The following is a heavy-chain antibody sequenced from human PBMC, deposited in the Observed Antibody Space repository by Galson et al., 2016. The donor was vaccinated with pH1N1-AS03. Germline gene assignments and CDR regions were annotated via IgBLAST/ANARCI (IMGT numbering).Heavy chain of an antibody. V-gene: IGHV1-69*13. D-gene: IGHD1-1*01. CDR3: ARGPDYWSDRFYDFRMDV. CDR1: GVTFRNYA. Sequence: SVKVSCKASGVTFRNYAISWVRQAPGQGLEWMGGVIPIFETGHSAQNFQGRLTITADASTTTAYMELSSLTSDDTAVYYCARGPDYWSDRFYDFRMDVWGQGTTVTVSS. CDR2: VIPIFETG. J-gene: IGHJ6*02.